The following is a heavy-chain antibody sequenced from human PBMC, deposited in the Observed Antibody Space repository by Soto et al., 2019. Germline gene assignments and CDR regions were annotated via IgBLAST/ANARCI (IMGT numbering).Heavy chain of an antibody. CDR3: AKGAPRYGSGGSGFGPLDY. V-gene: IGHV3-23*01. J-gene: IGHJ4*02. CDR1: GFTFSSYA. Sequence: EVQLLESGGGLVQPGGSLRLSCAASGFTFSSYAMSWVRQAPGKGLEWVSAISGSGGSTYYADSVKGRFTISRDNSKNTLYLQMNSLRAEDTAVYYCAKGAPRYGSGGSGFGPLDYWGQGTLVTVSS. D-gene: IGHD2-15*01. CDR2: ISGSGGST.